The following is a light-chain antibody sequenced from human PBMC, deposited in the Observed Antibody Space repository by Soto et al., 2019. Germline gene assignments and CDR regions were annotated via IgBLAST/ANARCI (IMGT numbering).Light chain of an antibody. J-gene: IGLJ3*02. CDR3: SSFTSTNTWV. CDR1: SSDVGGYNS. V-gene: IGLV2-14*01. Sequence: QSAQTQPASVSGSPGQSITISCTGTSSDVGGYNSVCWHQQHPGKAPKLMIYEVYNRPSGVSDRFSASKSGNTASLTISGLQADDEADYYCSSFTSTNTWVFGGGTKVTVL. CDR2: EVY.